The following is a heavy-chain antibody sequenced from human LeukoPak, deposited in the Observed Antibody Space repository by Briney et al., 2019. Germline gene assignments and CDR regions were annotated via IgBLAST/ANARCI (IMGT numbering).Heavy chain of an antibody. J-gene: IGHJ4*02. Sequence: GASVKVSCKASGYTFSSYYMHWVRQAPGQGLEWMGRINPSGTSTSYAQKFQGRVTVTRDTSTSTLYMELGSLTSEDTALYYCARAHTSAPGILFDYWGQGTLVTVSS. CDR2: INPSGTST. V-gene: IGHV1-46*01. CDR1: GYTFSSYY. D-gene: IGHD5-18*01. CDR3: ARAHTSAPGILFDY.